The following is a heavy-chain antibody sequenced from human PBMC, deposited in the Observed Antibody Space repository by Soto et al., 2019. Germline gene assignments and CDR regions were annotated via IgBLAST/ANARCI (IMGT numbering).Heavy chain of an antibody. Sequence: QVQLQESGPGLVKPSQTLSLTCTVSGGSISGGNYYWNWIRQPPGKGLEWIGYIYYSGSTYYNPSLKSRVTISVDPSKNQFSLKLSSVTAADTAVYYCARALTATAPNNWFDPWGQGTLVTVSS. J-gene: IGHJ5*02. V-gene: IGHV4-30-4*01. D-gene: IGHD1-7*01. CDR3: ARALTATAPNNWFDP. CDR1: GGSISGGNYY. CDR2: IYYSGST.